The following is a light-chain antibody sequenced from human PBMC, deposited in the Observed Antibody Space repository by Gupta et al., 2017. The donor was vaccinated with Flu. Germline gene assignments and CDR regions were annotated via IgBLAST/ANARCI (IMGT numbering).Light chain of an antibody. CDR1: SSDVGGYNY. CDR3: CSYAGAYTWV. CDR2: DVS. J-gene: IGLJ2*01. V-gene: IGLV2-11*01. Sequence: QSALPQPRSVSGSPGQSVTISCTGTSSDVGGYNYVSWFQQHPGKAPKLMIYDVSKRPSGVPHRFSGSKSGNTASLTISGLQAEDEADYYCCSYAGAYTWVFGGGTKLTVL.